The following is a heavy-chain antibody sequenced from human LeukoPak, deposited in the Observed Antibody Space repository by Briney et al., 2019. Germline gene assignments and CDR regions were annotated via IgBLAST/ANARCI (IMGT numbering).Heavy chain of an antibody. CDR3: ARSYYGDFDY. CDR2: IYTSGST. J-gene: IGHJ4*02. Sequence: ASETLSLTCTVSGGSISSGSYYWSWIRQPAGMGLEWIGRIYTSGSTNYNPSLKSRVTISVDTSKNQFSLKLSSVTAADTAVYYCARSYYGDFDYWGQGTLVTVSS. D-gene: IGHD4-17*01. CDR1: GGSISSGSYY. V-gene: IGHV4-61*02.